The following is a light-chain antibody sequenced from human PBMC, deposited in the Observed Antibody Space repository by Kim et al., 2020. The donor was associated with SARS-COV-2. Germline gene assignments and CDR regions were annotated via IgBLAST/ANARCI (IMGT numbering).Light chain of an antibody. CDR1: KLGDKY. Sequence: SYELTQPPSVSVSPGRTASVTCSGDKLGDKYASWYQQRPGQSPVLVIYQDNKRPSGIPDRFSGSNSGNTATLTITETQAVDDADYYCQAWDSGFAVFGGGTQLTVL. CDR3: QAWDSGFAV. V-gene: IGLV3-1*01. J-gene: IGLJ3*02. CDR2: QDN.